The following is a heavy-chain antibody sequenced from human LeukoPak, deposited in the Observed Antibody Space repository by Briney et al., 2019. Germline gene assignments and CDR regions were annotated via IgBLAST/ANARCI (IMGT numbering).Heavy chain of an antibody. D-gene: IGHD2-21*02. J-gene: IGHJ4*02. Sequence: ASVKVSCKAFGYTLSSYGVNWVRQAPGQRLEWMGWISIYKGNTNYAQILQGRVTMTTDTSTSTVYMELRSLRSDDTAVYYCASNPRGDSLTFDYWGQGTLVTVSS. CDR3: ASNPRGDSLTFDY. CDR1: GYTLSSYG. CDR2: ISIYKGNT. V-gene: IGHV1-18*04.